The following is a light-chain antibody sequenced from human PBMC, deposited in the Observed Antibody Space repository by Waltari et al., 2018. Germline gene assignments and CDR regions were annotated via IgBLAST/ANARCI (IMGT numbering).Light chain of an antibody. CDR3: QQRRSWPLA. CDR1: QSVGTY. Sequence: EIVLTQSPAILSFSPGERATLSCRARQSVGTYLAWYQPRPGQSPRLLIYDASYRATGIPARFSGSGSETDFTLTISSLQPEDFAVYYCQQRRSWPLAFGGGTRVQI. CDR2: DAS. J-gene: IGKJ4*01. V-gene: IGKV3-11*01.